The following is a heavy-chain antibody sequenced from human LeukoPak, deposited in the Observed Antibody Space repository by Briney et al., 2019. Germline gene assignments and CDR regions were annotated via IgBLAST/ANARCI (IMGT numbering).Heavy chain of an antibody. CDR2: IYYSGST. CDR1: GGSISSSSYY. V-gene: IGHV4-39*07. D-gene: IGHD6-19*01. CDR3: ARVVLGYSSGWYYGMDV. Sequence: HSETLSLTCTVSGGSISSSSYYWGWIRQPPGKGLEWIGSIYYSGSTYYNPSLKSRVTISVDTSKNQFSLKLSSVTAADTAVYYCARVVLGYSSGWYYGMDVWGQGTTVTVSS. J-gene: IGHJ6*02.